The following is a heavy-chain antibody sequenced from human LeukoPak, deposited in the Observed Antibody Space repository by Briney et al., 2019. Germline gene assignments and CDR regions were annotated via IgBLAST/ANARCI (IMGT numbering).Heavy chain of an antibody. CDR1: GGSISSYY. V-gene: IGHV4-59*08. Sequence: SETLSLTCTVSGGSISSYYWSWIRQPPGKGLEWIGYIYYTGSTNYNPSLKSRVTISVDTSKNQISLKLSSVTAADTAVYYCARHEVQLWRFDPWGQGTLVTVSS. D-gene: IGHD5-18*01. CDR3: ARHEVQLWRFDP. J-gene: IGHJ5*02. CDR2: IYYTGST.